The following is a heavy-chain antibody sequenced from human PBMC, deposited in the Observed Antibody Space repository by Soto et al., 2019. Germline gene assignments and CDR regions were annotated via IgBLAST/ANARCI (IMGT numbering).Heavy chain of an antibody. V-gene: IGHV1-69*13. CDR1: GGTFSSYA. CDR2: IIPIFGTA. D-gene: IGHD2-2*01. J-gene: IGHJ5*02. CDR3: ARAWGVVVPASNWFVP. Sequence: SVKVSCKASGGTFSSYAISWVRQAPGQGLEWMGGIIPIFGTANYAQKFQGRVTITADESTSTAYMELSSLRSEDTAVYYCARAWGVVVPASNWFVPWGRGTLVTVSS.